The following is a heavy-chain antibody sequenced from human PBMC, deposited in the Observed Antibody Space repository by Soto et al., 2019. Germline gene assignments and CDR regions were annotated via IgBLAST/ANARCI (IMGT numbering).Heavy chain of an antibody. V-gene: IGHV4-4*07. J-gene: IGHJ6*02. Sequence: SETLSLTCTVSGGSMNDYYWSWIRQPAGKGLEWIGRIFTSGNTNYNPSLRSRLTMSVDTSTNQVSLRLTSVTAADTAVYYCASGRLVSRCCGLGVCAQGTTVIFS. CDR2: IFTSGNT. D-gene: IGHD4-17*01. CDR3: ASGRLVSRCCGLGV. CDR1: GGSMNDYY.